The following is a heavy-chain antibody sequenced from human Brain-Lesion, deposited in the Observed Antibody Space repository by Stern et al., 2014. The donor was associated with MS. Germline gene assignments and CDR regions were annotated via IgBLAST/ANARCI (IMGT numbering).Heavy chain of an antibody. V-gene: IGHV1-2*02. Sequence: VQLVQSGAEVKKPGASVKVSCKTSGYIFTGYYIHWVRQAPGQGPELMAWINPNTGGTKYAQKFQGRVTMSRDTSISTAYVELSSLTSDDTAVYYCARDQRGITIFGVVTDYYYLGMDVWGQGTTVTVSS. CDR2: INPNTGGT. CDR1: GYIFTGYY. D-gene: IGHD3-3*01. CDR3: ARDQRGITIFGVVTDYYYLGMDV. J-gene: IGHJ6*02.